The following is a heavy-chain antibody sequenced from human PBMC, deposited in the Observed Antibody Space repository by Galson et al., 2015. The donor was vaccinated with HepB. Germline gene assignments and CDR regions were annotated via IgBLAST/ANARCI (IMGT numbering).Heavy chain of an antibody. CDR1: GFTFGDYA. Sequence: SLRLSCAASGFTFGDYAMSWFRQAPGKGLEWVGFIRSEAYGATTDYAASVKDRFTISRDDSKSIAYLQMNRLKIEDTAIYYCSRDEDYEYLWGSWFEYWGQGTLATGSS. V-gene: IGHV3-49*03. CDR2: IRSEAYGATT. CDR3: SRDEDYEYLWGSWFEY. J-gene: IGHJ4*02. D-gene: IGHD3-16*01.